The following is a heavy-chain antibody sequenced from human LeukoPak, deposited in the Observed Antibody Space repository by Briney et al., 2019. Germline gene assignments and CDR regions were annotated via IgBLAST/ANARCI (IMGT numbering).Heavy chain of an antibody. Sequence: SETLSLTCSVSGDSLSGYHWSWIRQSAGKGLEWIGRIYVSGNANYNPSLKSRVTMAVDTSKNQFSLSLNSVTAADTAAYYCARGDLRRDGFDYPFDIWGQGTMATVSS. CDR2: IYVSGNA. J-gene: IGHJ3*02. D-gene: IGHD5-24*01. V-gene: IGHV4-4*07. CDR3: ARGDLRRDGFDYPFDI. CDR1: GDSLSGYH.